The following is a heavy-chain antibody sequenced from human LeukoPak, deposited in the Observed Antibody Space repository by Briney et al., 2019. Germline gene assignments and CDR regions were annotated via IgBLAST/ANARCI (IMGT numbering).Heavy chain of an antibody. CDR2: INPNSGGT. Sequence: ASVKVSCKASGYTFTGYYMHWVRQAPGQGLEWMGWINPNSGGTNYAQKFQGRVTMTRDTSISTAYMELSRLRSDDTAVYYYARDLGGFEAFDYWGQGTLVTVSS. CDR3: ARDLGGFEAFDY. V-gene: IGHV1-2*02. CDR1: GYTFTGYY. J-gene: IGHJ4*02.